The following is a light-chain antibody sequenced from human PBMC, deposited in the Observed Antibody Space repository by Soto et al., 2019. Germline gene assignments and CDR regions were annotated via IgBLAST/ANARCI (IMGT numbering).Light chain of an antibody. V-gene: IGLV2-23*01. CDR2: EGS. J-gene: IGLJ1*01. Sequence: QPVLTQPASVSGSPGQSITISCTGTSSDVGSYNLVSWYQQHPGKAPKVMIYEGSKRPSGVSNRFSGSKSGNTASLTISGLQAEDEADYYCCSYAGSSTFYVFGAGTKVTVL. CDR1: SSDVGSYNL. CDR3: CSYAGSSTFYV.